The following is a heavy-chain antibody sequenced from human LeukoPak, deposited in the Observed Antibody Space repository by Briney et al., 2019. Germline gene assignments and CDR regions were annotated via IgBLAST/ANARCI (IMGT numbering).Heavy chain of an antibody. Sequence: GGSLRLSCAASGFTFSDYYMSWIRQAPGKGLEWVSYISSSGSTIYYADSVKGRFTISRDNAKNSLYLQMNSLRAEDTAVYYCARGIEFGESLLTTPHFDYWGQGTLVTVSP. V-gene: IGHV3-11*01. CDR1: GFTFSDYY. J-gene: IGHJ4*02. CDR3: ARGIEFGESLLTTPHFDY. D-gene: IGHD3-10*01. CDR2: ISSSGSTI.